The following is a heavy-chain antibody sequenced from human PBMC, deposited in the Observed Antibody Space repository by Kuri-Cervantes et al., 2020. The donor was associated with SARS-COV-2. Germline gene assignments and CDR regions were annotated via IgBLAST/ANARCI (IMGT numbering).Heavy chain of an antibody. CDR2: IYYSGST. Sequence: SCTVSGGSISSGDYYWSWIRQPPGKGLEWIGYIYYSGSTYYNPSLRSRVTISVDPSKAQFSLNLISVTAADMAVYYCARLGGYRSGYNWFDPWGQGTLVTVSS. J-gene: IGHJ5*02. CDR1: GGSISSGDYY. D-gene: IGHD5-18*01. V-gene: IGHV4-30-4*08. CDR3: ARLGGYRSGYNWFDP.